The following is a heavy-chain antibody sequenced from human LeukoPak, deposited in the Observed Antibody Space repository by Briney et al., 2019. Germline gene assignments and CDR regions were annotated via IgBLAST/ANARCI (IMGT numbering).Heavy chain of an antibody. CDR1: GFTFSSYS. CDR3: ARDLTEDETVDYYDSSGYYTTFDY. CDR2: ISSSSSYI. D-gene: IGHD3-22*01. Sequence: GGSLRLSCAASGFTFSSYSMTWARQPPGKGLEWVSSISSSSSYIYYADSVKGRFTISRDNAKNSLYLQMNSLRAEDTAVYYCARDLTEDETVDYYDSSGYYTTFDYWGQGTLVTVSS. J-gene: IGHJ4*02. V-gene: IGHV3-21*01.